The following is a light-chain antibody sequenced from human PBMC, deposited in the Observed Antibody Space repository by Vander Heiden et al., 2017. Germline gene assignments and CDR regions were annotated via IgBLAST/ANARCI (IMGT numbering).Light chain of an antibody. Sequence: QSVLTPPPSVSGAPGQRVTISCTGSSSNIGAGYDVHWYQHLPGTAPKLLIYGNTNRPSGVPDRFSGSKSGTSASLAITGLQAEDEADYYCQSHDSSLSGSRVFGGGTKLTVL. CDR3: QSHDSSLSGSRV. CDR1: SSNIGAGYD. CDR2: GNT. J-gene: IGLJ2*01. V-gene: IGLV1-40*01.